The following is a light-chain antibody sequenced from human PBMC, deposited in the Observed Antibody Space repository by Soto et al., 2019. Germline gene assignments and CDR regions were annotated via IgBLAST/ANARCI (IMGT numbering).Light chain of an antibody. CDR2: GAS. CDR1: QTVSSSY. Sequence: EIVLTQSPGTLSLSPGERATLSCRASQTVSSSYLSWYQHKPGQAPRLLIYGASSRATGIPDRFSGSGSGTDFTLTISSLQPEDFATYYCQQSYSTSRTFGQGTKVDIK. V-gene: IGKV3-20*01. J-gene: IGKJ1*01. CDR3: QQSYSTSRT.